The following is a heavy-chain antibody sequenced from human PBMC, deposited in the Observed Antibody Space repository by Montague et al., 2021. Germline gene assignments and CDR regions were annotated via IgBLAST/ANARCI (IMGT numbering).Heavy chain of an antibody. Sequence: SETLSLTCTVHGGSISSYSYYWGRIRQPPGTGLEWIGSIDYSGSTYYNPSLKSRVTISADTSKNQFSLRLRSVTVADTAVYYCARRMGFVVVTAHDAFDVWGQGTMVTVSS. CDR3: ARRMGFVVVTAHDAFDV. CDR2: IDYSGST. V-gene: IGHV4-39*01. CDR1: GGSISSYSYY. J-gene: IGHJ3*01. D-gene: IGHD2-21*02.